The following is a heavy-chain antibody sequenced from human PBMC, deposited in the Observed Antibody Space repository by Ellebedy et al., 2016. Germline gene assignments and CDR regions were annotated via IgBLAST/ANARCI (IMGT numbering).Heavy chain of an antibody. V-gene: IGHV3-20*01. J-gene: IGHJ2*01. CDR2: INWNGDKT. D-gene: IGHD2-21*02. Sequence: GESLKISCAASGFTFSESDMSWVRHVPGKGLEWVSGINWNGDKTAYADSMKGRFTISRENAKNSLYLEIYTLRAEDTAFYHVVRRVGVTPYWYFDLWGRGTLVTVSS. CDR3: VRRVGVTPYWYFDL. CDR1: GFTFSESD.